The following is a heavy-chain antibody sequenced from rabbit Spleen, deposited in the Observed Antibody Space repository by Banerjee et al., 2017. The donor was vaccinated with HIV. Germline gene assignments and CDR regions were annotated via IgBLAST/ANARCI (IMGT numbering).Heavy chain of an antibody. D-gene: IGHD6-1*01. V-gene: IGHV1S40*01. CDR3: ARGVSYSDDGQLFHM. J-gene: IGHJ4*01. CDR2: IYTADVRT. Sequence: QSLEESGGDLVKPGASLTLTCTASGFSFSSTYWICWVRQAPGKGLEWIGCIYTADVRTYYATWAKGRFTISKTSSTTVTLQMTSLTAADTATYFCARGVSYSDDGQLFHMWGPGTLVTVS. CDR1: GFSFSSTYW.